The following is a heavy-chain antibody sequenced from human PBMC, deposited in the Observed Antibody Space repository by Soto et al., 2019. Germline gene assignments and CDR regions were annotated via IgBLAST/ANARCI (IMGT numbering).Heavy chain of an antibody. D-gene: IGHD6-6*01. V-gene: IGHV5-10-1*01. CDR3: ARHSSSSNDYYYGMDV. CDR1: GYSFTSYW. J-gene: IGHJ6*02. CDR2: IDPSDSYT. Sequence: PGESLKISCKGSGYSFTSYWISWVRQMPGKGLEWMGRIDPSDSYTNYSPSFQGHVTISADKSISTAYLQWSSLKASDTAMYYCARHSSSSNDYYYGMDVWGQGTTVTVS.